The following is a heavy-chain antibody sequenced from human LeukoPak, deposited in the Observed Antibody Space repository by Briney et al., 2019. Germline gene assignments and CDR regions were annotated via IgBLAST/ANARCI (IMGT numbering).Heavy chain of an antibody. CDR3: ARGTTIGGFDY. V-gene: IGHV1-69*01. CDR1: GGTFISYA. J-gene: IGHJ4*02. Sequence: SVKVSCKASGGTFISYAISWVRQAPGQGLEWMGGIIPIFGTANYAQQFQGRVTITADESTSTAYMELSSLRSEDTAVYYCARGTTIGGFDYWGQGTLVTVSS. D-gene: IGHD3-16*01. CDR2: IIPIFGTA.